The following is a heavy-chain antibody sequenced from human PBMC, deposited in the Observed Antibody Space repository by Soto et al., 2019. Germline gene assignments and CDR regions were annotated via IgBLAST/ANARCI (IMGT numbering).Heavy chain of an antibody. Sequence: QVQLVQSGAEVKKPGASVKVSCKASGYTFTDYYMHWVRQAPGQGLEWMGWINPNSGGTNYAQNFQGRVTMTRDTSISTLYMELRRLASDDTAGYYCATEGEMAARTWGQGTLVTVSS. J-gene: IGHJ5*02. CDR1: GYTFTDYY. CDR2: INPNSGGT. V-gene: IGHV1-2*02. CDR3: ATEGEMAART. D-gene: IGHD6-19*01.